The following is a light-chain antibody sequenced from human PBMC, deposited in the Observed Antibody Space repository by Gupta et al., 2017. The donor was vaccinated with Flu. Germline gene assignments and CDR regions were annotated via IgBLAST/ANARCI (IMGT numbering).Light chain of an antibody. Sequence: QSVLTQPPSASGTPGQRVTLACSGSSSNIGSNTVNWYQQLPGTAPKLLIYSNNQRPPGVPDRFSGSKSGTSASLAISGLQSEDEADYYCAAWYDSLNGPVFGGGTKLTVL. V-gene: IGLV1-44*01. J-gene: IGLJ3*02. CDR1: SSNIGSNT. CDR3: AAWYDSLNGPV. CDR2: SNN.